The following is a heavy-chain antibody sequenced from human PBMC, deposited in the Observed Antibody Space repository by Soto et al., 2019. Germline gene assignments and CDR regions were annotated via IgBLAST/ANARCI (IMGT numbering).Heavy chain of an antibody. CDR1: GLTFSTYA. Sequence: PGGSLRLSCAASGLTFSTYAMHWVRQAPGKGLQWVAVISYDGSNKYYADSVKGRFTISRDNSKNTLFLQMNSLRAEDTALYYCARDRTLFGTGSTYYFDYWGQGTLVTVS. J-gene: IGHJ4*02. CDR3: ARDRTLFGTGSTYYFDY. D-gene: IGHD1-1*01. CDR2: ISYDGSNK. V-gene: IGHV3-30-3*01.